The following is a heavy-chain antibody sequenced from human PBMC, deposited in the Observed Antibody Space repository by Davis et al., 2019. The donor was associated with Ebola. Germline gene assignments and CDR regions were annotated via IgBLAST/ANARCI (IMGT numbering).Heavy chain of an antibody. V-gene: IGHV3-7*01. CDR1: GFTFSSYW. Sequence: GESLKISCAASGFTFSSYWMTWVRQAPGKGLEWVANIKQDGSEKYYVDSVKGRFTISRDNAKNSLFLQMSSLRAEDTAVYYCARDRSGSSSGWYLQRGDYWDQGTLVTVSS. CDR2: IKQDGSEK. J-gene: IGHJ4*02. D-gene: IGHD6-19*01. CDR3: ARDRSGSSSGWYLQRGDY.